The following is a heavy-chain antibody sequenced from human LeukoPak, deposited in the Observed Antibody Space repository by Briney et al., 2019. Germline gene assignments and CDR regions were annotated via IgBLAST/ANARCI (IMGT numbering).Heavy chain of an antibody. CDR2: INSDGSTT. CDR3: SRGLDAFHI. Sequence: PGGSLRLSCAASGFTFSSYWMHWVRQAPGKGLVWVSRINSDGSTTDEGDSVKGRFTISKDNAKNTLYLQMNSLRAEDTAMYYCSRGLDAFHIWGQGTMVTVSS. V-gene: IGHV3-74*01. CDR1: GFTFSSYW. J-gene: IGHJ3*02.